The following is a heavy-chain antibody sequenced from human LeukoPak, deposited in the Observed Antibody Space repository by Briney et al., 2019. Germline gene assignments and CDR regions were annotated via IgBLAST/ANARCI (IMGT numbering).Heavy chain of an antibody. Sequence: GGSLRLSCAASGFTFSSYGMHWVRQAPGKGLEWVAVISYDGSNKYYADSVKGRFTISRDNSKNTLYLQMNSLRAEDTAVYYCAKGKSGSYYVVDYWGQGTLVTVSS. CDR1: GFTFSSYG. D-gene: IGHD1-26*01. V-gene: IGHV3-30*18. J-gene: IGHJ4*02. CDR3: AKGKSGSYYVVDY. CDR2: ISYDGSNK.